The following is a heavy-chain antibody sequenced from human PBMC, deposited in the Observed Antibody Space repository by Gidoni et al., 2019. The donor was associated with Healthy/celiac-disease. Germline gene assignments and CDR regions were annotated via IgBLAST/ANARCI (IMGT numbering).Heavy chain of an antibody. CDR3: AKEGAAAGTKTFDY. V-gene: IGHV3-9*01. J-gene: IGHJ4*02. CDR1: GFTFDEYA. CDR2: ISWNSGSI. D-gene: IGHD6-13*01. Sequence: EVQLVESGGGLVQPGRSLRLSCAASGFTFDEYAMHWVRQAPGKGLEWVSGISWNSGSIGYADSVKGRFTISRDNAKNSLYLQMNSLRAEDTALYYCAKEGAAAGTKTFDYWGQGTLVTVSS.